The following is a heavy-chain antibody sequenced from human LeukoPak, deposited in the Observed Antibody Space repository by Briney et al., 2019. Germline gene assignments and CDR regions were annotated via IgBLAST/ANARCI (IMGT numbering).Heavy chain of an antibody. CDR1: GFIFSNYG. Sequence: PGGSLRLSCAASGFIFSNYGMNWVRQAPGKGLEWVSTFKTNYNQVYYAESVRGRFTISTDNSKNTAYLQMNSLRVEDTALYYCARSVPDYTRFDFWGQGALVTVSS. J-gene: IGHJ4*02. D-gene: IGHD4-11*01. CDR3: ARSVPDYTRFDF. V-gene: IGHV3-23*05. CDR2: FKTNYNQV.